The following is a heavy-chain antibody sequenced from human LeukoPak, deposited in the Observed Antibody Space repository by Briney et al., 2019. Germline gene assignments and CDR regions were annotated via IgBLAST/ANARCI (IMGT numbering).Heavy chain of an antibody. Sequence: PSETLSLICTVSGGSISSYFWSWFRQPAGKGLEWIGRIYTSGSTYYNPSLKSRVTISIDTSKKQFSLRLSSVTAADTAVYYCARVPRSSGTYWLDPYYFDYWGQGTLVTVSS. CDR1: GGSISSYF. CDR2: IYTSGST. V-gene: IGHV4-4*07. J-gene: IGHJ4*02. D-gene: IGHD1-26*01. CDR3: ARVPRSSGTYWLDPYYFDY.